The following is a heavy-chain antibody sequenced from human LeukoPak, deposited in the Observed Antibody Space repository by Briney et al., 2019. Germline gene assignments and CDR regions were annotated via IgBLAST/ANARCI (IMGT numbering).Heavy chain of an antibody. CDR3: ANTLLTTVTTLSLGAFDI. V-gene: IGHV3-23*01. D-gene: IGHD4-17*01. CDR2: ISGSGGST. Sequence: GGSLRLSCAASGFTFSSYAMSWVRQAPGKGLEWVSAISGSGGSTYYADSVKGRLTISRDNSKNTLYLQMNSLRAEDTAVYYCANTLLTTVTTLSLGAFDIWGQGTMVTVSS. J-gene: IGHJ3*02. CDR1: GFTFSSYA.